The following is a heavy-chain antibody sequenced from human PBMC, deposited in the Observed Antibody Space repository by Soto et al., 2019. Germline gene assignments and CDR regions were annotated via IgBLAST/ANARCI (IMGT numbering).Heavy chain of an antibody. CDR1: GASVTSVDFY. Sequence: VQLQEPGPRLVSPSETLSLTCTVSGASVTSVDFYWSWIRQPPGKGLEWIGYIYYNETAYYTPSLKSRTAISVDTSKNHFTLTLTSVTAADTAIYYCGALLAGGWGQGSLVTVSS. V-gene: IGHV4-30-4*01. D-gene: IGHD3-16*01. CDR2: IYYNETA. CDR3: GALLAGG. J-gene: IGHJ4*02.